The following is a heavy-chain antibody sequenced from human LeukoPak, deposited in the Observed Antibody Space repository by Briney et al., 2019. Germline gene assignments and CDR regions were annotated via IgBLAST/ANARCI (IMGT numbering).Heavy chain of an antibody. V-gene: IGHV4-38-2*02. CDR2: IYHSGST. CDR3: ARDDYGDTQYYFDY. D-gene: IGHD4-17*01. J-gene: IGHJ4*02. CDR1: GGSFSGYY. Sequence: SETLSLTCAVYGGSFSGYYWGWIRQPPGKGLEWIGSIYHSGSTYYNPSLKSRVTISVDTSKNQFSLKLSSVTAADTAVYYCARDDYGDTQYYFDYWGQGTLVTVSS.